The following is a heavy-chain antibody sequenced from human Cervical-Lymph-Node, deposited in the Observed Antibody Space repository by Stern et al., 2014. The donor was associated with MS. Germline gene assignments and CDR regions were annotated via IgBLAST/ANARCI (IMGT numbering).Heavy chain of an antibody. J-gene: IGHJ5*02. V-gene: IGHV4-59*01. Sequence: VQLVESGPGLVKPSETLSLTCTVSGGSISSYYWSWIRQPPGKGLEWIGYIYYSGSTNYNPSLKSRVTISVDTSKNQFSLKLSSVTAADTAVYYCARDVSGSPPGFDPWGQGTLVTVSS. CDR1: GGSISSYY. CDR2: IYYSGST. D-gene: IGHD1-26*01. CDR3: ARDVSGSPPGFDP.